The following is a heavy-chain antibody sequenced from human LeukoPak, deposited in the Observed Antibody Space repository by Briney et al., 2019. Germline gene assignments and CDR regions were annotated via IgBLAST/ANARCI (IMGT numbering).Heavy chain of an antibody. CDR1: GYSFTSYW. Sequence: GESLKISCKGSGYSFTSYWIGWVRQMPGKGLEWMGIIYPGDSDTRYSPSFQGQVTISADKSISTAYLQWSSLKASDTAMYYCARKGYSYDSSGYYSAFDIWGQGTMVTVSS. D-gene: IGHD3-22*01. CDR3: ARKGYSYDSSGYYSAFDI. J-gene: IGHJ3*02. CDR2: IYPGDSDT. V-gene: IGHV5-51*01.